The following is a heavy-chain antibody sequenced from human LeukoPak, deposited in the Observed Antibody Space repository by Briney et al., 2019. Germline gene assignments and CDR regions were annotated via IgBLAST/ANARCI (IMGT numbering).Heavy chain of an antibody. J-gene: IGHJ6*02. CDR3: ARDLAPQYYYDSSGWSYGMDV. CDR2: INAGNGNT. Sequence: ASVKVSCKASGYTFTSYAMHWVRQAPGQRLEWMGWINAGNGNTKYSQKFQGRVTITRDTSASTAYMELSSLRSEDTAVYYCARDLAPQYYYDSSGWSYGMDVWGQGTTVTVSS. D-gene: IGHD3-22*01. CDR1: GYTFTSYA. V-gene: IGHV1-3*01.